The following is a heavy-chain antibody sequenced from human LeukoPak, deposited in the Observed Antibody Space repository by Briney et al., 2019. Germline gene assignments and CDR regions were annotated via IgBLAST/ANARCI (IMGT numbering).Heavy chain of an antibody. CDR1: GDTFTMYY. Sequence: ASVRVSCKTSGDTFTMYYLHWVRQAPGQGLEWMGIINPSGGGTSYARKFQGRVTMTRDMSSSTVYMELRRLTSEDTAVYFCMRGGFVNRGSDSPSRAVGDEWGQGPLVTVSS. CDR3: MRGGFVNRGSDSPSRAVGDE. CDR2: INPSGGGT. V-gene: IGHV1-46*01. J-gene: IGHJ4*02. D-gene: IGHD1-26*01.